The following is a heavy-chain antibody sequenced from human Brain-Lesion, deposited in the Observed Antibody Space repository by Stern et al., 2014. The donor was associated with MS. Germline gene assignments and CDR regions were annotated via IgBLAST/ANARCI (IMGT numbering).Heavy chain of an antibody. J-gene: IGHJ4*02. D-gene: IGHD1-26*01. CDR2: FDPEDGET. CDR3: ATLSPGAGGNYYRHFDY. Sequence: QDQLVQSGAEVKKPGASVKVSCKVSGYTLTELSMHWVRQAPRKGLEWMGGFDPEDGETIYAQKFQGRVTMTEDTSTDTAYMEPSSLRSEDTAVYYCATLSPGAGGNYYRHFDYWGQGTLVTVSS. CDR1: GYTLTELS. V-gene: IGHV1-24*01.